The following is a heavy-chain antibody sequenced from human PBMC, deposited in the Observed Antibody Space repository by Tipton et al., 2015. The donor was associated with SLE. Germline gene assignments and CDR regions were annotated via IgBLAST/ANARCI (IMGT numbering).Heavy chain of an antibody. J-gene: IGHJ5*02. Sequence: GSLRLSCAASGFTFSRYAMNWVRQAPGKGLEWVSYISSSTGTTHYADSVKGRFTISRDDAKNSLYLQMNSLRAEDTAVYYCLSQPVGWFDPWGQGTLVTVSS. V-gene: IGHV3-48*01. CDR1: GFTFSRYA. CDR3: LSQPVGWFDP. CDR2: ISSSTGTT.